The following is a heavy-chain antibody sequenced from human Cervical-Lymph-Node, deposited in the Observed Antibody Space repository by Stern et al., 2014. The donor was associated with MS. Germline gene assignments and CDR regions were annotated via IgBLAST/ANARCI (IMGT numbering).Heavy chain of an antibody. V-gene: IGHV1-69*06. CDR3: ARGETDYFYGMDV. D-gene: IGHD3-16*01. CDR1: GGTSRTYG. CDR2: IISLLGTT. J-gene: IGHJ6*02. Sequence: VQLVESGAEVKKPGSSVKVSCKASGGTSRTYGISLVRQAPGQGLEWMGGIISLLGTTTYAQKFQGRVTITADKSTSTAYMEVTSLRSEDTAVYYCARGETDYFYGMDVWGQGTTVTVSS.